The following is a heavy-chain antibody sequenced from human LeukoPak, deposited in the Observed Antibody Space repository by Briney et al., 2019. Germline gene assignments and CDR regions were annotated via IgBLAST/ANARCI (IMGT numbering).Heavy chain of an antibody. CDR1: GGSISSYY. V-gene: IGHV4-59*01. Sequence: SETLSLTCTVSGGSISSYYRSWIRQPPGKGLEWIGYIYYSGSTNYNPSLKSRVTISVDTSKNQFSLKLSSVTAADTAVYYCARTGSSGYYYDDRYYFDYWGQGTLVTVSS. CDR3: ARTGSSGYYYDDRYYFDY. D-gene: IGHD3-22*01. J-gene: IGHJ4*02. CDR2: IYYSGST.